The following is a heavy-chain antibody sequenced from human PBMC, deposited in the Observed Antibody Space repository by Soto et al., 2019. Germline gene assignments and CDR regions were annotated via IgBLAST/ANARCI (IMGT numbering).Heavy chain of an antibody. CDR1: GGSISSYY. V-gene: IGHV4-59*01. CDR2: ISYSGTT. J-gene: IGHJ4*02. D-gene: IGHD5-18*01. CDR3: AREGYNFGPFDY. Sequence: PSETLSLTCTVSGGSISSYYWSWIRRPPGMGLEWIASISYSGTTNYNSSLKSRVTISIDTSKNQFSLKFNSVTAADTAAYYCAREGYNFGPFDYWGQGALVTVSS.